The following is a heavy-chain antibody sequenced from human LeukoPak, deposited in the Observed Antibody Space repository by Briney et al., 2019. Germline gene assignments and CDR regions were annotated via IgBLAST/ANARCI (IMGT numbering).Heavy chain of an antibody. V-gene: IGHV3-7*03. J-gene: IGHJ6*02. CDR1: GFTLSMYW. CDR3: ARGGGLDV. CDR2: INHNGNVN. Sequence: GGSLRLSCAAAGFTLSMYWMNWARQAPGKGREWVASINHNGNVNYYVDSVKGRFTNSRDNATNSLYLQMSNLRAEDTAVYFCARGGGLDVWGQGATVTVSS. D-gene: IGHD3-16*01.